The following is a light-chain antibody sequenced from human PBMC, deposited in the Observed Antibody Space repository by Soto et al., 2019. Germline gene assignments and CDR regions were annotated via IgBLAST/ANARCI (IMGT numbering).Light chain of an antibody. CDR3: SSYTSSSTVV. CDR1: SSDVGVYNY. Sequence: QSALTQPASVSGSPGQSITISCTGNSSDVGVYNYVSWYQQHPGKAPKLMIYDVSNRPSGVSNRFSGSKSGNTASLTISGLQAEDEADYYCSSYTSSSTVVFGGGTKLTVL. V-gene: IGLV2-14*01. J-gene: IGLJ2*01. CDR2: DVS.